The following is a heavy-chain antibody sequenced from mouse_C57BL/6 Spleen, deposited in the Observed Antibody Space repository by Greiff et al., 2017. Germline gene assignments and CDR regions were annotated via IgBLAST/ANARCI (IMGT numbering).Heavy chain of an antibody. CDR3: ARMDTYDYGGAY. D-gene: IGHD2-4*01. CDR1: GYTFTSYW. V-gene: IGHV1-64*01. CDR2: IHPNSGST. Sequence: QVQLQQPGAELVKPGASVKLSCKASGYTFTSYWMHWVKQRPGQGLEWIGMIHPNSGSTNYNEKFKSKATLTVDKSSSTAYMQLSSLTSEDSAVYYCARMDTYDYGGAYWGQGTLVTVSA. J-gene: IGHJ3*01.